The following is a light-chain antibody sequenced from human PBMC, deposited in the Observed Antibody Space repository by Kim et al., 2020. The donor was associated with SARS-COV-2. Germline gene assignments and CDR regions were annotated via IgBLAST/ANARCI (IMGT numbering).Light chain of an antibody. J-gene: IGKJ4*01. Sequence: EIVMTQSPATLSVFPGERVTLSCRTSQTIIRDLAWYQQKPGQAPRLLIYGVSTRATGIPATFTGSGSGTEFTLTISSLQSEDFALYYCQQYNDWPLTFGGGTKVDIK. CDR2: GVS. CDR3: QQYNDWPLT. CDR1: QTIIRD. V-gene: IGKV3-15*01.